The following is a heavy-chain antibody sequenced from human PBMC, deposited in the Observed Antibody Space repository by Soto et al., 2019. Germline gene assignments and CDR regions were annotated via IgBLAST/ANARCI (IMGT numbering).Heavy chain of an antibody. CDR2: ISGSGGST. V-gene: IGHV3-23*01. J-gene: IGHJ6*02. CDR1: GFTFSSYA. CDR3: ANGYSSGPLDYYYYYGMDV. Sequence: PGGSLRLSCAASGFTFSSYAMSWVRQAPGKGLEWVSAISGSGGSTYYADSVKGRFTISRDNSKNTLYLQMNSLRAEDTAVYYCANGYSSGPLDYYYYYGMDVWGQGTTVTVSS. D-gene: IGHD6-19*01.